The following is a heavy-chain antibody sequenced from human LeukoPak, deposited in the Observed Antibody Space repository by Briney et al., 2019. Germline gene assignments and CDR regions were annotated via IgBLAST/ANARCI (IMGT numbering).Heavy chain of an antibody. V-gene: IGHV1-2*02. CDR3: ARGPSYGGADGFDI. Sequence: ASVKVPCTASGYTFIGYYIHWVRQAPGQGLEWMGWINPNSGGKNSAQKFQGRVTMTRDTSISTAYMELTILTSDDTAVYYCARGPSYGGADGFDIWGQGTMVTVSS. CDR2: INPNSGGK. D-gene: IGHD4-23*01. CDR1: GYTFIGYY. J-gene: IGHJ3*02.